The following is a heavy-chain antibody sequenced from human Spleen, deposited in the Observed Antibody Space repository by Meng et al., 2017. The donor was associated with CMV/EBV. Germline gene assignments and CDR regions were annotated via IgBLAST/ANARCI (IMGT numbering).Heavy chain of an antibody. V-gene: IGHV3-23*05. Sequence: GESLKISCAASGFTFSNHAMSWVRQAPGKGLEWVSSIDASGSSTFYADSVRGRFTISRDKSKDALYLQMNSLRGEDTATYYCARSPEKWLLYLDIWGQGTLVTVSS. CDR3: ARSPEKWLLYLDI. D-gene: IGHD5-24*01. CDR1: GFTFSNHA. J-gene: IGHJ4*02. CDR2: IDASGSST.